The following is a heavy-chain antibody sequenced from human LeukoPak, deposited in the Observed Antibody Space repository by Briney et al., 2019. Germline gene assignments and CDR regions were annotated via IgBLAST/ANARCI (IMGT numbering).Heavy chain of an antibody. V-gene: IGHV4-34*01. Sequence: SETLSLTCAVNGGSFSGSYWNRIRQPPGKGLEWIGEINHSGSTNYHPSLKSRVTISVDTSKNQFSLKLTSVTAADSAVYYCTRRRRADFGSNRWAPFDYWGQGTLVTVSS. D-gene: IGHD3-3*01. CDR1: GGSFSGSY. CDR3: TRRRRADFGSNRWAPFDY. CDR2: INHSGST. J-gene: IGHJ4*02.